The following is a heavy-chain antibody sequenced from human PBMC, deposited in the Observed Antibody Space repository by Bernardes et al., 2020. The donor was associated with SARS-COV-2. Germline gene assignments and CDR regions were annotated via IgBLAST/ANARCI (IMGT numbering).Heavy chain of an antibody. CDR1: GFTFSSYD. V-gene: IGHV3-13*01. CDR2: IGTAGDT. J-gene: IGHJ4*02. Sequence: GWSLRLSCAASGFTFSSYDMHWVRQATGKGLEWVSAIGTAGDTYYPGSVKGRFTISRENAKNLLYLQMNSLRAEDTAVYYCARIDEVTGRDYWGQGTLVTVSS. CDR3: ARIDEVTGRDY. D-gene: IGHD6-19*01.